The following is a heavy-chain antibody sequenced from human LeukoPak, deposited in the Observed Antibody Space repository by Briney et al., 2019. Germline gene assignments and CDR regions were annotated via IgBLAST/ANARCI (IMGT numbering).Heavy chain of an antibody. D-gene: IGHD3-10*01. J-gene: IGHJ5*02. V-gene: IGHV4-59*01. CDR1: GFTFSSYG. CDR2: IYYSGST. CDR3: ARGGYYGSGNDFRFDP. Sequence: GSLRLSCAASGFTFSSYGMHWIRQPPGKGLEWIGYIYYSGSTNYNPSLKSRVTISVDTSKNQFSLKLSSVTAADTAIYYCARGGYYGSGNDFRFDPWGQGTLVTVSS.